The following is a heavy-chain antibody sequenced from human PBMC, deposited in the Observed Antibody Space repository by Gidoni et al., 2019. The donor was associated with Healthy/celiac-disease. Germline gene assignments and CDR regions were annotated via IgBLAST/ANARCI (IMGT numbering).Heavy chain of an antibody. D-gene: IGHD5-18*01. CDR2: ISYDGSNK. Sequence: QVQLVEPGGGVVQPGRSLRLSCAASGFTFSSYAMHWVRQAPGKGLEWVAVISYDGSNKYYADSVKGRFTISRDNSKNTLYLQMNSLRAEDTAVYYCARGDTYYFDYWGQGTLVTVSS. CDR1: GFTFSSYA. J-gene: IGHJ4*02. V-gene: IGHV3-30*04. CDR3: ARGDTYYFDY.